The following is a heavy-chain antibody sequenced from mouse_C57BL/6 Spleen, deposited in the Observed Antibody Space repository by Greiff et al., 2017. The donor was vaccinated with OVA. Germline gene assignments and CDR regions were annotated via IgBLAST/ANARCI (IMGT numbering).Heavy chain of an antibody. CDR3: ARHYYYGSSYGFDY. CDR1: GYTFTSYW. Sequence: QVQLQQPGAELVIPGASVKLSCKASGYTFTSYWMHWVKQRPGQGLEWIGEIDPSDSYTNSHQKFKGKSTLTVDKSSSTAYMQLSSLTSEDSAVDYGARHYYYGSSYGFDYWGQGTTLTVSS. J-gene: IGHJ2*01. D-gene: IGHD1-1*01. V-gene: IGHV1-69*01. CDR2: IDPSDSYT.